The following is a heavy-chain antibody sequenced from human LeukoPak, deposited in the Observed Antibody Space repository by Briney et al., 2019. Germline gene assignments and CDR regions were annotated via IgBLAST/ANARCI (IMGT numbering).Heavy chain of an antibody. J-gene: IGHJ4*02. D-gene: IGHD3-10*01. V-gene: IGHV1-69*13. Sequence: SVKVSCKASGGTFSSYAISWVRQAPGQGLEWMGGIIPIFGTANYAQKFQGRVTITADESTSTAYMELSSLRSEDTAVYYCARGNYYGSGSYGLDYWGQGTLVTVSS. CDR3: ARGNYYGSGSYGLDY. CDR1: GGTFSSYA. CDR2: IIPIFGTA.